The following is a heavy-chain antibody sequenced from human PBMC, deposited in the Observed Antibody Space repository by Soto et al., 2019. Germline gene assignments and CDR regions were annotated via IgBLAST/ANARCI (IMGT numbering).Heavy chain of an antibody. Sequence: QVQLVQSGAEVKKPGSSVKVSCKASGGTFSSYAISWVRQAPGQGLEWMGGIIPIFGTANYAQKFQGRVTITADDSTGTAYMELSSLRYEDTAVYYCARVLGTYCGGDCYPPSFDYWGQGTLVTVSS. J-gene: IGHJ4*02. CDR1: GGTFSSYA. D-gene: IGHD2-21*02. CDR3: ARVLGTYCGGDCYPPSFDY. CDR2: IIPIFGTA. V-gene: IGHV1-69*12.